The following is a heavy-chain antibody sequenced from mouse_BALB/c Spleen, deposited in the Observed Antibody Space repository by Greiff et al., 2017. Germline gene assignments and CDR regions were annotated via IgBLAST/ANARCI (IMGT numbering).Heavy chain of an antibody. D-gene: IGHD2-3*01. Sequence: VQLVESGAELVKPGASVKLSCKASGYTFTSYYMYWVKQRPGQGLEWIGEINPSNGGTNFNEKFKSKATLTVDKSSSTAYMQLSSLTSEDSAVYYCTRSEWLLRWGQGTTLTVSS. J-gene: IGHJ2*01. CDR1: GYTFTSYY. CDR3: TRSEWLLR. V-gene: IGHV1S81*02. CDR2: INPSNGGT.